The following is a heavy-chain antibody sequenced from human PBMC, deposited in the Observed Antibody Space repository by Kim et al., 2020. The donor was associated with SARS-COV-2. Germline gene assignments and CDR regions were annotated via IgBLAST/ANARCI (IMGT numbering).Heavy chain of an antibody. V-gene: IGHV3-9*01. CDR1: GFTFGDYA. D-gene: IGHD6-13*01. CDR2: ISWNSGSI. CDR3: AKDFYSSSWYRFDY. J-gene: IGHJ4*02. Sequence: GGSLRLSCAASGFTFGDYAMHWVRQAPGKGLEWVSGISWNSGSIGYADSVKGRFTISRDNAKNSLYLQMNSLRAEDTALYYCAKDFYSSSWYRFDYWGQGTLVTVSS.